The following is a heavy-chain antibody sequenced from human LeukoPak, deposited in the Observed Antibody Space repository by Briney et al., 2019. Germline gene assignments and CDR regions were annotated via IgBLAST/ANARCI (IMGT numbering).Heavy chain of an antibody. J-gene: IGHJ4*02. CDR3: AREGSSGYYYRAYYFDY. V-gene: IGHV1-2*04. D-gene: IGHD3-22*01. CDR2: INPNSGGT. CDR1: GYTFTGYY. Sequence: ASVKVSCKASGYTFTGYYTHWVRQAPGQGLEWMGWINPNSGGTNYAQKFQGWVTMTRDTSISTAYMELSRLRSDDTAVYYCAREGSSGYYYRAYYFDYWGQGTLVTVSS.